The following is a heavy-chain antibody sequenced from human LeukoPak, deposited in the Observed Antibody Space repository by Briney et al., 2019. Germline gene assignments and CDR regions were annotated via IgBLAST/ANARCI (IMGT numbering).Heavy chain of an antibody. J-gene: IGHJ4*02. D-gene: IGHD3-9*01. CDR2: ISYGGDNK. CDR3: SRDGPRDYDILTALDY. Sequence: GTSLRLSCAASGFNFQIYAMHWVRQAPGRGLEWVAIISYGGDNKYYADSVKGRFTISRDNSKSMLYLQMNGLRPEDTAVYYCSRDGPRDYDILTALDYWGQGTVVSVSS. V-gene: IGHV3-30*04. CDR1: GFNFQIYA.